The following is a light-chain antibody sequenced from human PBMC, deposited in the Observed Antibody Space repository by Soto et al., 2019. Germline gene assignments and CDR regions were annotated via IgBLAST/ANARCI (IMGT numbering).Light chain of an antibody. CDR2: GNI. J-gene: IGLJ1*01. V-gene: IGLV1-40*01. CDR3: QSYDTSLGGYV. CDR1: SSNIGALFD. Sequence: QSALTQPPSVSGAPGQTVTISCTGASSNIGALFDVHWYQQLPGAAPKLLIYGNINRPSGVPDRFSGSKSGTSASLAITALRADDEADYYCQSYDTSLGGYVFGTGTKLTVL.